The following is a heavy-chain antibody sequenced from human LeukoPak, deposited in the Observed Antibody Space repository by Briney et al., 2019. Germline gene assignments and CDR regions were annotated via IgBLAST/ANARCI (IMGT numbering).Heavy chain of an antibody. CDR2: ISPDGNYI. J-gene: IGHJ1*01. Sequence: GGSLRLSCAASGFTFSSYGMLWVRQAPGKGLEWVSTISPDGNYIYYADSLRGRFTMSRDNSKNTLYLQMNSLRVEDTAIYYCVKRFAESIVSEHWGQGTLVTVSS. D-gene: IGHD2-15*01. CDR1: GFTFSSYG. CDR3: VKRFAESIVSEH. V-gene: IGHV3-23*01.